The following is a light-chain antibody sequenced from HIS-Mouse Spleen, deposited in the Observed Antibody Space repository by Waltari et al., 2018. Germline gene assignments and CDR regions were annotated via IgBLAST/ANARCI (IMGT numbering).Light chain of an antibody. CDR2: DVS. V-gene: IGLV2-14*03. CDR1: SSDVGGYNY. Sequence: QSALTQPASVSGSPGQSITISCPGTSSDVGGYNYVSWSQQHPGKAPKLMIYDVSNRPSGVSNRFSGSKSGNTASLTISGLQAEDEADYYCSSYTSSSTEVFGGGTKLTVL. CDR3: SSYTSSSTEV. J-gene: IGLJ2*01.